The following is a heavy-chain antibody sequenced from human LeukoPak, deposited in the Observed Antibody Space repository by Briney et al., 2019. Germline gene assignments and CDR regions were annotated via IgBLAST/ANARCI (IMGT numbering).Heavy chain of an antibody. V-gene: IGHV1-18*01. CDR1: GYTFTSYG. J-gene: IGHJ6*03. D-gene: IGHD3-10*01. CDR3: ARGSPLRWFGELLFYYMDV. CDR2: ISAYNGNT. Sequence: GASVKVSCKASGYTFTSYGISWVRQAPGQGLEWMGWISAYNGNTNYAQKLQGRVTMTTDTSTSTAYMELSRLRSDDTAVYYCARGSPLRWFGELLFYYMDVWGKGTTVTISS.